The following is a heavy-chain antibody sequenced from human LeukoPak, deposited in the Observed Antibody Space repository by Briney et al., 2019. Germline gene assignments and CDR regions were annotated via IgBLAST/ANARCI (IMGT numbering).Heavy chain of an antibody. V-gene: IGHV3-9*01. Sequence: GGSLRLSCAGSGFTFDDYAMHWVRQTPGKGLEWVSGISWNSGNIAYADFVGGRFTISRDNAKNSLSPQMNSLSDEDTAVYYCAKDAYGGATFFYYMDVWGKGTTVTVSS. J-gene: IGHJ6*03. CDR2: ISWNSGNI. D-gene: IGHD2/OR15-2a*01. CDR3: AKDAYGGATFFYYMDV. CDR1: GFTFDDYA.